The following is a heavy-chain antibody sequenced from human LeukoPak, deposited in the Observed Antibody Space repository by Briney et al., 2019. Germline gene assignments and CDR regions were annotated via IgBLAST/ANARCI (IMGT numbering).Heavy chain of an antibody. CDR1: GFTFSSYE. Sequence: GGSLRLSCAASGFTFSSYEMNWVRQAPGKGLEWVSYISRSGSTIYYADSVKGRFTISRDNAKNSLYLQMNSLRAEDTAVYYCAIERYAYCGGDCYSRWFDPWGQGTLVTVSS. V-gene: IGHV3-48*03. CDR3: AIERYAYCGGDCYSRWFDP. J-gene: IGHJ5*02. CDR2: ISRSGSTI. D-gene: IGHD2-21*02.